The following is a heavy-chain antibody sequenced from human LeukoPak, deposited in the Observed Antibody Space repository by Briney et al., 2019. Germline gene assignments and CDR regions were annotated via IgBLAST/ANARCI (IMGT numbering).Heavy chain of an antibody. J-gene: IGHJ4*01. CDR3: ASNRIRFSASASPVDLEL. D-gene: IGHD1-26*01. V-gene: IGHV3-74*01. Sequence: PGGSLRLSCSPSGLTFSHYWIYSVRQAPGKRRVGGSRINTDGIFTPYAASMKGRFNVSRDNAKDTLYLKMNSLRAEDTAVYYCASNRIRFSASASPVDLELWGQGTLVTVSS. CDR1: GLTFSHYW. CDR2: INTDGIFT.